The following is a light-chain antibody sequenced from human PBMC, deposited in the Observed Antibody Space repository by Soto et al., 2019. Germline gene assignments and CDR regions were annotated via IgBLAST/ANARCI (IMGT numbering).Light chain of an antibody. CDR3: QQRSDWPTT. V-gene: IGKV3-11*01. CDR2: DSS. J-gene: IGKJ4*01. CDR1: QSVGTY. Sequence: EIVLTQSPATLSLSPGERATLSCRASQSVGTYFAWYQQKPGQAPRLLIYDSSNRATGIPARFSGSGSGTDCPLTFSSLDPEDFAVYYCQQRSDWPTTFGGGTKVEIK.